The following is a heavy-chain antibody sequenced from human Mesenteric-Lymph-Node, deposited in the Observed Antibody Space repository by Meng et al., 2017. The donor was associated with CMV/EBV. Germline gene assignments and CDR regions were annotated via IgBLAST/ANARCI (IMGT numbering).Heavy chain of an antibody. Sequence: GSLRLSCTVSGGSISSSSYYWGWIRQPPGKGLEWIGSIYHSGSTYYNPSLKSRVTISVDTSKKYFSLKLRSVTAADTAVYYCATSNMYLRFLYWGQGTLVTVSS. CDR2: IYHSGST. CDR3: ATSNMYLRFLY. J-gene: IGHJ4*02. V-gene: IGHV4-39*02. D-gene: IGHD3-3*01. CDR1: GGSISSSSYY.